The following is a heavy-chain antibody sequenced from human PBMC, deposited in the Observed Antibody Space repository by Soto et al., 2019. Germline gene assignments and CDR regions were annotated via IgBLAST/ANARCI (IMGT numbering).Heavy chain of an antibody. Sequence: QINLKESGPPLVKPTQTLTLTCSFSGFSLTTAGVGVGWVRQSPGEALEWLALIYWDDDERYSPSLKTRLTITKDTSKNQVVLKMTNMAPVDTATYDCAHSRNLITEDAQVGDFDYWGQGTLITVSS. CDR3: AHSRNLITEDAQVGDFDY. D-gene: IGHD3-10*01. J-gene: IGHJ4*02. V-gene: IGHV2-5*02. CDR1: GFSLTTAGVG. CDR2: IYWDDDE.